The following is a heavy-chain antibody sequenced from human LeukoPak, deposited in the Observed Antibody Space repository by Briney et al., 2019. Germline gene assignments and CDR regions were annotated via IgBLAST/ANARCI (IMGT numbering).Heavy chain of an antibody. J-gene: IGHJ1*01. V-gene: IGHV1-46*01. D-gene: IGHD2-21*01. CDR2: LNPSGGST. CDR1: GYTFINYY. CDR3: ARDESTSILWW. Sequence: ASVKLSCKASGYTFINYYMHWVRQSPGQRLEWMGILNPSGGSTSYAQKFQGRVTMTRDTSTSTVYMELSSLRSEDTAVYYCARDESTSILWWWGQGSLVTVSS.